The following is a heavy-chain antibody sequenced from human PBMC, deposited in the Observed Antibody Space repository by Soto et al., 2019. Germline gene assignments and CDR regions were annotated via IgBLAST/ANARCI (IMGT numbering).Heavy chain of an antibody. V-gene: IGHV4-4*02. CDR1: GGSISSSNW. J-gene: IGHJ4*02. Sequence: QVQLQESGPGLVKPSGTLSLTCAVSGGSISSSNWWSWVRQPPGKGLEWLGEIYHSGSNNYNPSLKSRVTISEEKSKNRFSLELSSVTAAVTAVYYCSRLSSWSTDHLDYWGQGTLVTVSS. D-gene: IGHD6-13*01. CDR3: SRLSSWSTDHLDY. CDR2: IYHSGSN.